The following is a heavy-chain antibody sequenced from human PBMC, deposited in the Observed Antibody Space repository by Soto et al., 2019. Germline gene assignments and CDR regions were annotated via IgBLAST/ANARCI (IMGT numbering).Heavy chain of an antibody. Sequence: GGSLRLSCAASGFTFSSYSMNWVRQAPGKGLEWVSSISSSSSDIYYADSVKGRFTISRDNAKNSLYLQMNSLRAEDTAVYYCARDRLGIVVVVAANAFDIWGQGTMVTVSS. V-gene: IGHV3-21*01. CDR2: ISSSSSDI. J-gene: IGHJ3*02. CDR3: ARDRLGIVVVVAANAFDI. CDR1: GFTFSSYS. D-gene: IGHD2-15*01.